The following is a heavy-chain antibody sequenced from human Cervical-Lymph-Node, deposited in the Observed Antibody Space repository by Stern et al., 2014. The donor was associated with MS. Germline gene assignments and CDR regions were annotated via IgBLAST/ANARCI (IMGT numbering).Heavy chain of an antibody. J-gene: IGHJ6*02. D-gene: IGHD2-15*01. V-gene: IGHV1-69*01. CDR1: GGTFSSYA. Sequence: VQLVESGAEVKKPGSSVKVSCKASGGTFSSYAISWVRQAPGQGLEWMGGLIPIFGTANYAQKFQGRVTITADESTSTAYMELSSLRSEDTAVYYCARSYCSGGSCYPSYYYGMDVWGQGTTVTVSS. CDR3: ARSYCSGGSCYPSYYYGMDV. CDR2: LIPIFGTA.